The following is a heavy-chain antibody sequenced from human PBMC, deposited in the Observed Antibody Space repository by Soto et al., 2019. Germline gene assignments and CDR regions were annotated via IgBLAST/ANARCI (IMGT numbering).Heavy chain of an antibody. CDR3: ARDRGGRDIVVEHHPV. Sequence: EVQLVETGGGLFQPGGSLRLSCAASGFTVSSSYMSWVRQAPGKGLEWVSVIYSGGRTDSADSVKGRFTISRDNSKNMLYLQMNSLRAEDTAVYYCARDRGGRDIVVEHHPVWGQGTTVTGSS. D-gene: IGHD2-15*01. CDR2: IYSGGRT. CDR1: GFTVSSSY. J-gene: IGHJ6*02. V-gene: IGHV3-53*02.